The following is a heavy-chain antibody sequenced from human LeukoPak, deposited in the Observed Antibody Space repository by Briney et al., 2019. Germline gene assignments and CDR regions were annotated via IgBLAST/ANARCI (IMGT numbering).Heavy chain of an antibody. Sequence: GGSLRLSCAASGFTFSDYSMNWVRQAPGKGLEWVSFVSSSSSYIYYADSVKGRFTISRDNAKNSLYLQMNSLRAEDTAVYYCARAIPYSSGWTNPLYYYYYMDVWGKGTTVTVSS. CDR3: ARAIPYSSGWTNPLYYYYYMDV. CDR1: GFTFSDYS. D-gene: IGHD6-19*01. V-gene: IGHV3-21*04. J-gene: IGHJ6*03. CDR2: VSSSSSYI.